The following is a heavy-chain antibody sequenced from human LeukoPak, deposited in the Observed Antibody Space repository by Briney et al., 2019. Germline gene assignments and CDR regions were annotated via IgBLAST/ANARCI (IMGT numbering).Heavy chain of an antibody. J-gene: IGHJ6*02. V-gene: IGHV4-30-4*01. CDR3: ARDPRVLNYYDSSGYPYYYYGMDV. Sequence: PSETLSLTCTVSGGSISSGDYYWSWIRQPPGKGLEWIGYIYYSGSTYYNPSLKSRVTISVDTSKNQFSLKLSSVTAADTAVYYCARDPRVLNYYDSSGYPYYYYGMDVWGQGTTVTVSS. CDR2: IYYSGST. D-gene: IGHD3-22*01. CDR1: GGSISSGDYY.